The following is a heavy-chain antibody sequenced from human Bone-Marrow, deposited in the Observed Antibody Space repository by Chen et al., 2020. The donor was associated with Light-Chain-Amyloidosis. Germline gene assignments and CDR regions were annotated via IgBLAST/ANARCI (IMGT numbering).Heavy chain of an antibody. Sequence: QLQLQESGPGLVKPSATLSLTCTVSGDSISSSNYYWGWIRQPPGKGLEWIGSIYYSGSTYYDPSLKGRVTLSVATSKNQFSLKLSSVTAADTAVYYCAGCDFWSGFYPNPWGQGTLVTVSS. CDR1: GDSISSSNYY. J-gene: IGHJ5*02. V-gene: IGHV4-39*01. D-gene: IGHD3-3*01. CDR3: AGCDFWSGFYPNP. CDR2: IYYSGST.